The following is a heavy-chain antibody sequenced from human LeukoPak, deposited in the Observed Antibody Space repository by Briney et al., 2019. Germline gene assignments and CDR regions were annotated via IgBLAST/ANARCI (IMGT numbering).Heavy chain of an antibody. D-gene: IGHD1-1*01. V-gene: IGHV3-74*01. CDR3: ARCTTGRTFGSLREIKRSREIDY. J-gene: IGHJ4*02. Sequence: LSGGSLRLSCAASGFTFSSYWMHWVRQAPGKGLVWVSRINSDGSSTSYADSVKGRFTISRDNAKNTLYLQMNSLRVEDTAVYYCARCTTGRTFGSLREIKRSREIDYWGQGTLVTVSS. CDR2: INSDGSST. CDR1: GFTFSSYW.